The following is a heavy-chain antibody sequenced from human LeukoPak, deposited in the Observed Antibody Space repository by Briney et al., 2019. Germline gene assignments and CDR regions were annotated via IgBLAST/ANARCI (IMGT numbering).Heavy chain of an antibody. V-gene: IGHV3-21*01. CDR2: ISSSSSYI. D-gene: IGHD3-22*01. CDR3: ARGGNYYDSSGAFDY. Sequence: GGSLRLSCAASGFTFSSYSMNWVRQAPGKGLEGVSSISSSSSYIYYADSVKGRFTISRDNAKNSLYLQMNSLRAEDTAVYYCARGGNYYDSSGAFDYWGQGTLVTVSS. J-gene: IGHJ4*02. CDR1: GFTFSSYS.